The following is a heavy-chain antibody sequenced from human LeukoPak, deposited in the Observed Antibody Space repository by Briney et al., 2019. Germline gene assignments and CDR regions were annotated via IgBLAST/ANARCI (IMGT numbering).Heavy chain of an antibody. CDR2: IKQDGSEK. D-gene: IGHD3-3*01. CDR1: GFTFSSYW. V-gene: IGHV3-7*03. J-gene: IGHJ5*02. CDR3: AKAFWSGYFGLNWFDP. Sequence: GGSLRLSCAASGFTFSSYWMSWVRQAPGKGLEWVANIKQDGSEKYYVDSVKGRFTISRDNSKNTLYLQMNSLRAEDTAVYYCAKAFWSGYFGLNWFDPWGQGTLVTVSS.